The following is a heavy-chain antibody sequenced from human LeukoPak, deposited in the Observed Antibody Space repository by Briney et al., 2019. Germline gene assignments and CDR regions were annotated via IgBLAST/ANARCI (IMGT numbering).Heavy chain of an antibody. D-gene: IGHD3-10*01. J-gene: IGHJ1*01. CDR3: AKGSNLDERYFQH. CDR1: GFIFISYA. CDR2: IRFDGSKK. Sequence: GGSLRLSCAASGFIFISYAVHWVRQAPGKGLEWVAFIRFDGSKKDYVDTGKGRLSISRDNSKNTLYLQMNSLKAEDTAVYYCAKGSNLDERYFQHWGQGTLVTVSS. V-gene: IGHV3-30*02.